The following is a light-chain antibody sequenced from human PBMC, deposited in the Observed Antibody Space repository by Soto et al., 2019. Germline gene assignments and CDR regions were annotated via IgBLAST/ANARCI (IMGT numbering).Light chain of an antibody. J-gene: IGLJ1*01. CDR3: CSYAGSNTYV. Sequence: QSVLTQPASVSGSPGQSITISCTGTSSDVGSYNLVSWYQHHPGKAPKLIIYEGSKRPSGIPNRFSGSKSGNTASLTISGLQAEDEADYYCCSYAGSNTYVFGTGTQVTVL. CDR2: EGS. V-gene: IGLV2-23*01. CDR1: SSDVGSYNL.